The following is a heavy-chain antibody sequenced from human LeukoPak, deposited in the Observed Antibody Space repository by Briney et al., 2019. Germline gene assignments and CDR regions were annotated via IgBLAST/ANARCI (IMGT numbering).Heavy chain of an antibody. CDR2: IYYSGST. Sequence: SETLSLTCTVSGGSISSYYWSWIRQPPGKGLEWIGYIYYSGSTNYNPSLKSRVTISADTSKNQFSLKLSSVTAADTAVYYCARGYSNGYFDYWGQGTLVTVSS. D-gene: IGHD4-11*01. J-gene: IGHJ4*02. CDR3: ARGYSNGYFDY. CDR1: GGSISSYY. V-gene: IGHV4-59*01.